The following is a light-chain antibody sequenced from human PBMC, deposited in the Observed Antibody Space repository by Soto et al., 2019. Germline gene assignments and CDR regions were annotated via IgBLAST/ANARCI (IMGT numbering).Light chain of an antibody. CDR1: SGDVGGYNF. CDR3: CSYGGSYTWV. V-gene: IGLV2-11*01. J-gene: IGLJ3*02. Sequence: QSALTQPRSVSGSPGQSVTISCTGASGDVGGYNFVSWYQQHPGKAPTLMIFDLSQRPSGVPDRFSGSKSGNTASLTISGLQAEDEADYYCCSYGGSYTWVFGGGTKLTVL. CDR2: DLS.